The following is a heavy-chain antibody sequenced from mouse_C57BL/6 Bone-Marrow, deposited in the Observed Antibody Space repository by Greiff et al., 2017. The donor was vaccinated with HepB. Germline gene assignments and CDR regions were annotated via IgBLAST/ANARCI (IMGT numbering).Heavy chain of an antibody. CDR1: GYTFTDYY. CDR2: INPNNGGT. V-gene: IGHV1-26*01. CDR3: ARSVLPDY. D-gene: IGHD1-1*01. J-gene: IGHJ2*01. Sequence: VQLQQSGPELVKPGASVKISCKASGYTFTDYYMNWVKQSHGKSLEWIGDINPNNGGTSYNQKFKGKATLTVDKSSSTAYMELRSLTSEDSAVYYCARSVLPDYWGQGTTLTVSS.